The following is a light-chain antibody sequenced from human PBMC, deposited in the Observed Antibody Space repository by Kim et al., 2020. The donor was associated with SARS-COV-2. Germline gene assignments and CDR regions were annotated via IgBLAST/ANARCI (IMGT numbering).Light chain of an antibody. J-gene: IGKJ2*01. CDR1: QSVSSSY. Sequence: LSPGERATLSCRASQSVSSSYLAWYQQKPGQAPRLLIYGASSRATGIPDRFSGSGSGTDFTLTISRLEPEDFAVYYCQQYGSLPYTFGQGTKVEI. CDR3: QQYGSLPYT. CDR2: GAS. V-gene: IGKV3-20*01.